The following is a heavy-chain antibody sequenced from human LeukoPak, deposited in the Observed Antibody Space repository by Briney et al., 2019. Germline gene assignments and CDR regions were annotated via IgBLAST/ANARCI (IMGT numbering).Heavy chain of an antibody. V-gene: IGHV3-30*02. D-gene: IGHD3-10*01. CDR1: GFTFSSYG. J-gene: IGHJ4*02. CDR2: IRYDGSNE. Sequence: PGGSLRLSCAASGFTFSSYGMHWVRQAPGKGLEWVAFIRYDGSNEYYVDSVKGRFTISRDNSKNTLYLQMTSLKTEDRAVYYCAKDQGGVRGVLHYWGQGTLVTVSS. CDR3: AKDQGGVRGVLHY.